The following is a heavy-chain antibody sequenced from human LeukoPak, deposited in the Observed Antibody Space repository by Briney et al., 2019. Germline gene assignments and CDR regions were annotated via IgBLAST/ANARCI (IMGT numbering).Heavy chain of an antibody. Sequence: PGGSLRLSCAASGFTFSSYAMSWVRQAPPKGLEWVSASSGSGGSTYYAASAKDPFTISRENSKNTLFLQMNSMSAEDPAVDYFSKDFLFWVRVSVYPDYWGQGTLVTVSS. CDR2: SSGSGGST. CDR1: GFTFSSYA. V-gene: IGHV3-23*01. D-gene: IGHD5/OR15-5a*01. CDR3: SKDFLFWVRVSVYPDY. J-gene: IGHJ4*02.